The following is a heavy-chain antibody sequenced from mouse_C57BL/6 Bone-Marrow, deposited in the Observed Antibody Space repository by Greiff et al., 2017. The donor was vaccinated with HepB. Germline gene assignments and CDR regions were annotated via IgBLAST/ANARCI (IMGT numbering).Heavy chain of an antibody. J-gene: IGHJ2*01. CDR2: IDPSDSYT. D-gene: IGHD1-1*01. Sequence: VQLQQPGAELVRPGTSVKLSCKASGYTFTSYWMHWVKQRPGQGLEWIGVIDPSDSYTNYKQKFKGKATLTVDTSSSTAYMQLSSLTSEDSAVYYCARMPHYYGSYYFDYWGQGTTLTVSS. CDR1: GYTFTSYW. V-gene: IGHV1-59*01. CDR3: ARMPHYYGSYYFDY.